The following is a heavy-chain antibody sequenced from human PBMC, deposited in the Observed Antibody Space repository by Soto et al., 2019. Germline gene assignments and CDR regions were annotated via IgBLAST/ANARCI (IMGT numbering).Heavy chain of an antibody. Sequence: PGESLKISCKGSGYSFTSYWIGWVRQMPGKGLEWMGIIYPGDSDTRYSPSFQGQVTISADKSISTAYLQWSSLKASDTAMYYCARIFPLDYVPHYYYYMDVWGKGTTVTVSS. CDR2: IYPGDSDT. J-gene: IGHJ6*03. V-gene: IGHV5-51*01. CDR1: GYSFTSYW. D-gene: IGHD4-17*01. CDR3: ARIFPLDYVPHYYYYMDV.